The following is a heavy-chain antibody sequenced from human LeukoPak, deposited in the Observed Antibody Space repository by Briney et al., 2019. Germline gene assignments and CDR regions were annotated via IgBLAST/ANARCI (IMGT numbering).Heavy chain of an antibody. CDR3: ARHPNLDYYGSGSYPEIPLYFDY. Sequence: PSETLSLTCTVSGGPISSTSYYWGWIRQPPGKGLEWIGRIYYSGSTYYNPSLKSRVTISVDTSKNHFSLKLSSVTAADTAVYYCARHPNLDYYGSGSYPEIPLYFDYWGQGTLVTVSS. CDR2: IYYSGST. J-gene: IGHJ4*02. CDR1: GGPISSTSYY. D-gene: IGHD3-10*01. V-gene: IGHV4-39*01.